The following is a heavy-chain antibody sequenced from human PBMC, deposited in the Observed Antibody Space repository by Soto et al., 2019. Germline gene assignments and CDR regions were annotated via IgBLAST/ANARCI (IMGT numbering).Heavy chain of an antibody. J-gene: IGHJ4*02. V-gene: IGHV1-18*04. CDR1: GYTSADFG. CDR3: VRERDDTVFGTEIGFDY. D-gene: IGHD3-3*01. Sequence: QVQLMQSGTEVKKPGASVTVSCKASGYTSADFGISWVRQAPGQGLEWMGWVSGNNGASNPAPKVQGRITMTLDTSTGVSYMAPRSLRSDDTAIYYCVRERDDTVFGTEIGFDYWGQGTLVSVSS. CDR2: VSGNNGAS.